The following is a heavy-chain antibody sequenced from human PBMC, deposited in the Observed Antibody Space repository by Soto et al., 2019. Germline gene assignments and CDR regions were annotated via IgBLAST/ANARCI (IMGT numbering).Heavy chain of an antibody. J-gene: IGHJ4*01. CDR1: GGSISSYY. CDR3: VGDVATMVRGVGTFDF. V-gene: IGHV4-59*01. D-gene: IGHD3-10*01. CDR2: IYYSGST. Sequence: SETLSLTCTVSGGSISSYYWSWIRQPPGKGLEWIGYIYYSGSTNYNPSLEGRVTISLDTSKNQFSLSLTSVTAADTAVYYCVGDVATMVRGVGTFDFWGQGTLVTVSS.